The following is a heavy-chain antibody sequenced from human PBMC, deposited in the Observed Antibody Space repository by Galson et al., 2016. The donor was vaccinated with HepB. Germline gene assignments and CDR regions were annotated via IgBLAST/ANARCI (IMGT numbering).Heavy chain of an antibody. D-gene: IGHD6-6*01. J-gene: IGHJ5*02. CDR1: GYSFTTYW. CDR2: IYPGDSDT. CDR3: ARSPAAPVPSNGFDP. V-gene: IGHV5-51*01. Sequence: QSGAEVKKPGESLKISCKGSGYSFTTYWIGWVRQMPGKGLEWMGVIYPGDSDTRYSPSFQGQVTISADRSISTAYLQWSSLKASDTAMYYCARSPAAPVPSNGFDPWGQGTLVTVSS.